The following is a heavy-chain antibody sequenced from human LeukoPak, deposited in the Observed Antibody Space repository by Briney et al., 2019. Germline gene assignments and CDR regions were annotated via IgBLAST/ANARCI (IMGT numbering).Heavy chain of an antibody. Sequence: ASETLSLTCTVSGGTISGYYWSWIRQPPGQGLEWIGNVHYSGTTNYSASLKSRVTISVDSSKKQFSLKLTSVNAADTAVYYCARGGRSGSYTYYFDYWGLGSLVTVSS. V-gene: IGHV4-59*01. CDR2: VHYSGTT. J-gene: IGHJ4*02. D-gene: IGHD1-26*01. CDR3: ARGGRSGSYTYYFDY. CDR1: GGTISGYY.